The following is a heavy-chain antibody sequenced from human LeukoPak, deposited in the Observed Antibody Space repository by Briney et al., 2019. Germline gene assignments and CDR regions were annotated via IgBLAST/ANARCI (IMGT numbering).Heavy chain of an antibody. CDR1: GFTFSSYG. CDR2: ISYDGSNK. J-gene: IGHJ6*02. D-gene: IGHD2-2*01. CDR3: AKAHSTSYSLYYYYYGMDV. Sequence: GGSLRLSCAASGFTFSSYGMHWVRQAPGKGLEWLAVISYDGSNKYYADSVKGRFTISRDNSKNTLYLQINSLRAEDTAVYYCAKAHSTSYSLYYYYYGMDVWGQGTTVTVSS. V-gene: IGHV3-30*18.